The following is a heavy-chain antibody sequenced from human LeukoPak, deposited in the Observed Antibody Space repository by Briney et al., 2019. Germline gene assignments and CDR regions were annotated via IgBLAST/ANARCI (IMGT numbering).Heavy chain of an antibody. V-gene: IGHV3-9*03. J-gene: IGHJ4*02. CDR3: AKGTRVYSSSWLDY. D-gene: IGHD6-13*01. CDR2: ISWNSGSI. CDR1: GFTFDDYA. Sequence: GRSLRLSCAASGFTFDDYAMHWVRQAPGKGLEWVSGISWNSGSIGYADSVKGRFTISRDNAKNSLYLQMNRLRAEDMALYYCAKGTRVYSSSWLDYWGQGTLVTVSS.